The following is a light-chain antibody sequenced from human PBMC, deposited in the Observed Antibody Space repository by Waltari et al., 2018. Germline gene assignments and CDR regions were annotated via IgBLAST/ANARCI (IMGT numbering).Light chain of an antibody. Sequence: QSVLTQPPSASGTPGQTVTISCNGSSSNIGSNYVYWYQQLPGTAPKLLIFKNKQRPSGVPDRFSDSKSGTSASLAINGLRSEDEADYYCAAWDDSLSGLVLGGGTKVTVL. J-gene: IGLJ3*02. V-gene: IGLV1-47*01. CDR3: AAWDDSLSGLV. CDR1: SSNIGSNY. CDR2: KNK.